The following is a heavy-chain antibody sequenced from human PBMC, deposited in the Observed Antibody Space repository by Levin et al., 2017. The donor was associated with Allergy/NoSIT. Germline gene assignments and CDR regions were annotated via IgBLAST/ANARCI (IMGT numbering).Heavy chain of an antibody. CDR3: ARVGMGSGAFDI. D-gene: IGHD6-19*01. Sequence: PGESLKISCAASGFTFSSYAMHWVRQAPGKGLEWVAVISYDGSNKYYADSVKGRFTISRDNSKNTLYLQMNSLRAEDTAVYYCARVGMGSGAFDIWGQGTMVTVSS. CDR2: ISYDGSNK. V-gene: IGHV3-30-3*01. J-gene: IGHJ3*02. CDR1: GFTFSSYA.